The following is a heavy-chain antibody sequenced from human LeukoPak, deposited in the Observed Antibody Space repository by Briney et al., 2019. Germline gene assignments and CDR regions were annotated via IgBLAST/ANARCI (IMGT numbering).Heavy chain of an antibody. CDR1: GFRFNNYG. D-gene: IGHD3-22*01. Sequence: RVLRLSCAASGFRFNNYGIHWVRQAPGKGLEWVAVTWYDGSNKYYADSVRDRFTVSRDNSKNTVYLQMNSLRVEDTAVYYCVKDEVYLDSGGYPTPDTTLDYWGQGTLVTVSS. CDR3: VKDEVYLDSGGYPTPDTTLDY. V-gene: IGHV3-33*06. J-gene: IGHJ4*02. CDR2: TWYDGSNK.